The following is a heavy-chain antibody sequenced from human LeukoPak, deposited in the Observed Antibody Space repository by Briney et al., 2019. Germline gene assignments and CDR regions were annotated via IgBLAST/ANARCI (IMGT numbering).Heavy chain of an antibody. CDR3: ARGRVEGYSYGYVY. J-gene: IGHJ4*02. CDR2: IHPRDSET. V-gene: IGHV5-51*01. D-gene: IGHD5-18*01. Sequence: GESLQISCKGSGYSFTNYWIGWVRQMPGQGPEWIGIIHPRDSETVYTPSFRGQVTISADKSISTAYLQWSSLKASDTAMYYCARGRVEGYSYGYVYWGQGTLVTVSS. CDR1: GYSFTNYW.